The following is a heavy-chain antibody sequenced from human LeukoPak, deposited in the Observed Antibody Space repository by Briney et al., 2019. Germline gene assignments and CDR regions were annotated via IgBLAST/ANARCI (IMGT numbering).Heavy chain of an antibody. CDR3: AKNAGYSYGLYYFDY. Sequence: GGSLRLSCVASGFTFSRYDMSWVRQAPGKGLEWVSAISGSGGSTYYADSVKGRFTISRDNSKNTVHLQMDSLIAEDSAVYYCAKNAGYSYGLYYFDYWGQGTLVTVSS. V-gene: IGHV3-23*01. CDR2: ISGSGGST. D-gene: IGHD5-18*01. CDR1: GFTFSRYD. J-gene: IGHJ4*02.